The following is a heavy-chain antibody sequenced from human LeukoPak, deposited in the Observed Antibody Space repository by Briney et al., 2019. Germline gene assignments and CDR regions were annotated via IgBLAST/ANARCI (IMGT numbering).Heavy chain of an antibody. CDR2: ISWDGGST. CDR3: AKDEKGSGSYLTPPDY. J-gene: IGHJ4*02. Sequence: GGSLRLSCAASGFTFSSYAMSWVRQAPGKGLEWVSLISWDGGSTYYADSVKGRFTISRDNSKNSLYLQMNSLRAEDTALYYCAKDEKGSGSYLTPPDYWGQGTLVTVSS. D-gene: IGHD1-26*01. CDR1: GFTFSSYA. V-gene: IGHV3-43D*04.